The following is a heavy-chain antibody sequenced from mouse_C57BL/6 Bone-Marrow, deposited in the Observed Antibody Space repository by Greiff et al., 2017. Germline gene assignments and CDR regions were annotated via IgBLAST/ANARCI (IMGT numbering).Heavy chain of an antibody. Sequence: EVKLMESGAELVRPGASVKLSCTASGFNIKDDYMHWVKQRPEQGLEWIGWIDPENGDTEYASKFQGKATITADTSSNTAYLQLSSLTSEDTAVYYCTTWGGSFAYWGQGTLVTVSA. CDR3: TTWGGSFAY. V-gene: IGHV14-4*01. CDR2: IDPENGDT. J-gene: IGHJ3*01. CDR1: GFNIKDDY.